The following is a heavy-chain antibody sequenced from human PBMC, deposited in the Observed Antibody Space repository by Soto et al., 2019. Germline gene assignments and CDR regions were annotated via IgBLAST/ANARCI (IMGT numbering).Heavy chain of an antibody. D-gene: IGHD5-12*01. V-gene: IGHV5-51*01. CDR3: ARHSRAIVATPDPLDI. CDR2: IYSVDSET. Sequence: PGPSLKISCQASGKAYFGMYWFAGERQTSGRALEWIGLIYSVDSETTYSPPFRGRVTLSAVTSTRIAYLQWTGLKASDGAPCYCARHSRAIVATPDPLDIWGQGTKVTV. J-gene: IGHJ3*02. CDR1: GKAYFGMYW.